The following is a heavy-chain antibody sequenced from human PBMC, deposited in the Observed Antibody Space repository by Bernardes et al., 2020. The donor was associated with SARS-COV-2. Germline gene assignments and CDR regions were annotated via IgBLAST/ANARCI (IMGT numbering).Heavy chain of an antibody. J-gene: IGHJ6*02. CDR2: IYYSGST. Sequence: SETLSLTCTVSGGSISSGGYYWSWLRQHPGKGLEWIGYIYYSGSTYYNPSLKSRVTISVDTSKSHFSLKLSSVTAADTAVYYCARGITIFGVVDCMDVWGQGTTVTVSS. D-gene: IGHD3-3*01. V-gene: IGHV4-31*03. CDR3: ARGITIFGVVDCMDV. CDR1: GGSISSGGYY.